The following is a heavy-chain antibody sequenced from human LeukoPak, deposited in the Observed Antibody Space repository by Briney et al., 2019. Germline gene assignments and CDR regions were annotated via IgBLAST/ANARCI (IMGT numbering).Heavy chain of an antibody. J-gene: IGHJ4*02. V-gene: IGHV3-49*04. D-gene: IGHD1-26*01. CDR2: IRSKAYGGTT. CDR3: VTEASGSFPT. CDR1: GSIFSSYA. Sequence: PGRSLRLSCAASGSIFSSYAMHWVRQAPGKGLEWVGFIRSKAYGGTTEYAASVKGRFTISRDDSKSIAYLQMNSLKNEDTAVYYCVTEASGSFPTWGQGTLVTVSS.